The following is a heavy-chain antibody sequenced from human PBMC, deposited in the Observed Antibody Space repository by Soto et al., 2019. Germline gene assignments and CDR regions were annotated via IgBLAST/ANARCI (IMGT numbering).Heavy chain of an antibody. V-gene: IGHV2-26*01. CDR2: IFSNDEK. Sequence: QVTLKESGHVLVKPTETLTLTCTVSGFSLSNARMGVSWIRQPPGKALEWLAHIFSNDEKSYSTSLKSRLTISKDTSKSQVVLTMTNMDPVDTATYYCARGAYYYDSSGYLERGPIDYWGQGTLVTVSS. J-gene: IGHJ4*02. D-gene: IGHD3-22*01. CDR3: ARGAYYYDSSGYLERGPIDY. CDR1: GFSLSNARMG.